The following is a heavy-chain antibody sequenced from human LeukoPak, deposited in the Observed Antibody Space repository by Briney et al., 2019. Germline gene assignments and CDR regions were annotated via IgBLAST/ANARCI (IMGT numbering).Heavy chain of an antibody. Sequence: SETLSLTCSVSGGSISSSSFYWGWIRQPPGKGLEWIGYIYHSGSTYYNPSLKSRVTISVDRSKNQFSLKLSSVTAADTAVYYCARLPAAMDAFDIWGQGTMVTVSS. V-gene: IGHV4-39*07. D-gene: IGHD2-2*01. J-gene: IGHJ3*02. CDR1: GGSISSSSFY. CDR2: IYHSGST. CDR3: ARLPAAMDAFDI.